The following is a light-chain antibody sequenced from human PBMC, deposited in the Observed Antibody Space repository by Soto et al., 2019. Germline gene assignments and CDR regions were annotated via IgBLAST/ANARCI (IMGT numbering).Light chain of an antibody. CDR1: QSISSW. CDR3: QQRSNWQPIS. J-gene: IGKJ5*01. Sequence: DIQMSQSPSTLSASVGDRITITCGASQSISSWLASYQQKPVKPPKLLXYDPSSLESGVPSRFTGSGSGTDFTLTISSLERDDFASDYCQQRSNWQPISFGEGTRLEIK. V-gene: IGKV1-5*01. CDR2: DPS.